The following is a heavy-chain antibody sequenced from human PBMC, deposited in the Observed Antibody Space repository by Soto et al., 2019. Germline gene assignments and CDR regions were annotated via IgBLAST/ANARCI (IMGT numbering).Heavy chain of an antibody. CDR2: INHSGST. CDR3: ARGPRFYVWGSYRHAEYFQH. Sequence: SETLSLTCAVYGGSFSGYYRSWIRQPPGKXLEWIGEINHSGSTNYNPSLKSRVTISVDTSKNQFSLKLSSVTAADTAVYYCARGPRFYVWGSYRHAEYFQHWGQGTLVTVSS. J-gene: IGHJ1*01. V-gene: IGHV4-34*01. D-gene: IGHD3-16*02. CDR1: GGSFSGYY.